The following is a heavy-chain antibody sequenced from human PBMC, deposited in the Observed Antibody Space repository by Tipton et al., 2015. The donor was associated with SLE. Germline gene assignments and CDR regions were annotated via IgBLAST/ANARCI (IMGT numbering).Heavy chain of an antibody. CDR1: GGSFSGYY. V-gene: IGHV4-34*01. CDR2: INHSGST. J-gene: IGHJ6*02. CDR3: ARVGVLRSLDV. Sequence: GSLRLSCAVYGGSFSGYYWSWIRQPPGKGLEWIGEINHSGSTNYNPSLKSRVTISVDTSKNQFSLKLSSVTAADTAVYYCARVGVLRSLDVWGQGTTVTVSS. D-gene: IGHD3-3*01.